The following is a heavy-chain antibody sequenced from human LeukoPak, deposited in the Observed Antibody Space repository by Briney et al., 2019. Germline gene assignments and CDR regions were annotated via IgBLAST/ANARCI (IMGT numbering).Heavy chain of an antibody. Sequence: GGSLRLSCAASGFTFSSYDMHWVRQATGKGLEWVSAIGTAGDTYYPGSVKGRFTISRENAKNSLYLQMNSLRVGDTAVYYCARDRRADYGRNDDAFDIWGQGTMVTVSS. CDR1: GFTFSSYD. J-gene: IGHJ3*02. CDR3: ARDRRADYGRNDDAFDI. D-gene: IGHD4-23*01. CDR2: IGTAGDT. V-gene: IGHV3-13*01.